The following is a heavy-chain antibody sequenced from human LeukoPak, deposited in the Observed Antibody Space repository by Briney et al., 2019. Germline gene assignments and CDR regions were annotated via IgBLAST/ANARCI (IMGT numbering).Heavy chain of an antibody. CDR2: IGGSGDNT. V-gene: IGHV3-23*01. Sequence: TGGPLRLSCAASGFTFNYAWMSWVSHAPGKGLEWVSTIGGSGDNTYYAYSVKGRFTISIYNSKNTLCLQMISLRAEDTALYYCTVQGSSSRDFWGQGTLVTVSS. D-gene: IGHD6-13*01. J-gene: IGHJ4*02. CDR1: GFTFNYAW. CDR3: TVQGSSSRDF.